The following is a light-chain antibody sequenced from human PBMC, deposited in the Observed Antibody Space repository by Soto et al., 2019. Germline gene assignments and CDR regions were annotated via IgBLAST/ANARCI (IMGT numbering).Light chain of an antibody. CDR1: QHVSSN. CDR3: QQYNHWPYT. V-gene: IGKV3-15*01. CDR2: RAS. Sequence: EIVMTQSPATLSVSPGGSATLSCRASQHVSSNFAWYRQKPGQAPTLLIYRASTRATGIPARFSGSGSGTEFTLTVSSLQSEDVAVYYCQQYNHWPYTFGQGPKLEIK. J-gene: IGKJ2*01.